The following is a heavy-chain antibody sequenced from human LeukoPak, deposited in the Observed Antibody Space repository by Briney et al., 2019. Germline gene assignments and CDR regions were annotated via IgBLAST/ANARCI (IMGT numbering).Heavy chain of an antibody. Sequence: GGSLRLSCAASGFTVSSNYMSWVRQAPGKGLEWVSVIYSGGSTYYADSMKGRFTISRDNSKNTLYLQMNSLRAEDTAVYYCARDRKGLRYFDWGAFDIWGQGTMVTVSS. CDR1: GFTVSSNY. D-gene: IGHD3-9*01. V-gene: IGHV3-53*01. J-gene: IGHJ3*02. CDR2: IYSGGST. CDR3: ARDRKGLRYFDWGAFDI.